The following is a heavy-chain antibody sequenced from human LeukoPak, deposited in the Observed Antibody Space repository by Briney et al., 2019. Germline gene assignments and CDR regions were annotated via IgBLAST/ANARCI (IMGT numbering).Heavy chain of an antibody. J-gene: IGHJ5*01. CDR1: GNTFSNYG. D-gene: IGHD3-22*01. Sequence: VASVKVSCKASGNTFSNYGLSWVRQAPGQGLEWMGWINANSGNTDYAQNFQGRVTLTTDTSTNVAYMELRSLTSDDTAVYYCARAVGVTRFDSWGQGTLVTVSS. CDR2: INANSGNT. V-gene: IGHV1-18*01. CDR3: ARAVGVTRFDS.